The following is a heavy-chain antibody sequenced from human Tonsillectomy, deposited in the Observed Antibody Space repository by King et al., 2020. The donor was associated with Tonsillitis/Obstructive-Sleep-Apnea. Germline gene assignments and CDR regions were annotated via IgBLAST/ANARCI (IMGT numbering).Heavy chain of an antibody. CDR1: GGSISSSNW. D-gene: IGHD2-2*01. CDR2: IYHSGST. V-gene: IGHV4-4*02. Sequence: VQLQESGPGLVKPSGTLSLTCAVSGGSISSSNWWSWVRQPPGKGLEWIGEIYHSGSTNYNPSLKSRVTISEDKSKNQFSLKLSSVTAADTAVYYCARGQGGIVVVPAAMYYWGQGTLVTVSS. CDR3: ARGQGGIVVVPAAMYY. J-gene: IGHJ4*02.